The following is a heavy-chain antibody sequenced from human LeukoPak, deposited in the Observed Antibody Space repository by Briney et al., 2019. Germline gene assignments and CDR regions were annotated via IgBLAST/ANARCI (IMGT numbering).Heavy chain of an antibody. J-gene: IGHJ4*02. D-gene: IGHD3-10*01. CDR2: IRYDGSNK. Sequence: GGSLRLSCAASGFTFSSYGMHWVRQAPSKGLEWVAFIRYDGSNKYYADSVKGRFTISGDNSKNTLYLQMNSLRAEDTAVYYCAKDRDDYGDSWGQGTLVTVSS. CDR3: AKDRDDYGDS. CDR1: GFTFSSYG. V-gene: IGHV3-30*02.